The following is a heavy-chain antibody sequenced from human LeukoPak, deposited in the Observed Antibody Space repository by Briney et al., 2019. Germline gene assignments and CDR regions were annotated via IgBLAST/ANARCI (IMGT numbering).Heavy chain of an antibody. CDR1: GFTFSSYV. J-gene: IGHJ4*02. V-gene: IGHV3-23*01. Sequence: GGSLRLSCAASGFTFSSYVMTWVRQAPGRGLEWVSSITSGGSTYYADSVKGRFTISRDYSKNTLYLQMNSLRAEDTAVYFCAKDFEDWGQGTLVTVSS. CDR3: AKDFED. CDR2: ITSGGST.